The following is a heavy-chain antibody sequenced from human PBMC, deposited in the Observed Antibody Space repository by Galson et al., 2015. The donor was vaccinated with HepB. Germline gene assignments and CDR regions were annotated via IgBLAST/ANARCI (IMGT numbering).Heavy chain of an antibody. CDR1: GFTFSSYG. Sequence: SLRLSCAASGFTFSSYGMHWVRQAPGKGLEWVAVISYDGSNKYYADSVKGRFTISRDNSKNTLYLQMNSLRAEDTAVYYCAKEGARRVQLSFNWFDPWGQGTLVTVSS. CDR2: ISYDGSNK. CDR3: AKEGARRVQLSFNWFDP. D-gene: IGHD6-13*01. J-gene: IGHJ5*02. V-gene: IGHV3-30*18.